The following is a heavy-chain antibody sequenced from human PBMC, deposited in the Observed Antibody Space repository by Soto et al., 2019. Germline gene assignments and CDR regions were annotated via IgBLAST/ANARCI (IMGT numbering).Heavy chain of an antibody. V-gene: IGHV4-4*07. J-gene: IGHJ3*01. CDR1: GDSISGYY. CDR3: ARGDGFDL. Sequence: QVQLQESGPGLVKPSETVSLICTVSGDSISGYYWSWIRQPAGKGLEWSGRIYSSGNTNYNPSLKSRVTMSVDMSKNQFSLKLTSVTAADTAMYYCARGDGFDLWGQGTKVTVSS. CDR2: IYSSGNT.